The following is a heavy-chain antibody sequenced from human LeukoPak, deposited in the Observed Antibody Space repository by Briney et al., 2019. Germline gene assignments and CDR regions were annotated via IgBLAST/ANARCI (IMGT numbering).Heavy chain of an antibody. CDR1: GGSISSSSYF. J-gene: IGHJ4*02. Sequence: SETLSLTCTVSGGSISSSSYFWGWIRQSPGKGLEWIGSIYSSGTTYYNPSLKSRVTISVDTSKNQFSLRLSSVTAADTAVFYCARDGSHYYFDYWGQGTLVTVSS. D-gene: IGHD3-10*01. CDR2: IYSSGTT. V-gene: IGHV4-39*07. CDR3: ARDGSHYYFDY.